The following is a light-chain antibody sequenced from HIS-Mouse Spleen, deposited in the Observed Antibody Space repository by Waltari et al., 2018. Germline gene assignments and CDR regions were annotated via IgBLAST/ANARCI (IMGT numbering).Light chain of an antibody. CDR1: ALPKKY. V-gene: IGLV3-10*01. CDR3: YSTDSSGNHRV. Sequence: SYELTQPPSVSVSPGQTARLTCSGDALPKKYAYWYQQKSGQAPVLVIYEDSKLPPGIPERFSGSSSGTMATLTISGAQVEDAADYYCYSTDSSGNHRVFGGGTKLTVL. CDR2: EDS. J-gene: IGLJ2*01.